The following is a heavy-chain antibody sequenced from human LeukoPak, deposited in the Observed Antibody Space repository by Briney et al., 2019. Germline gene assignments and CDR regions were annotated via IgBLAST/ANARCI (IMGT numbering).Heavy chain of an antibody. J-gene: IGHJ4*02. D-gene: IGHD5-24*01. V-gene: IGHV4-31*03. CDR2: IYYSGST. Sequence: PSQTLSLTCTVSGGSISSGGYYWSWIRQHPGTGLEWIGYIYYSGSTYYNPSLKSRVTISVDTSKNQFSLKLSSMTAADTAVYYCARDDKTIDGYNFGYWGQGTLVTVSS. CDR3: ARDDKTIDGYNFGY. CDR1: GGSISSGGYY.